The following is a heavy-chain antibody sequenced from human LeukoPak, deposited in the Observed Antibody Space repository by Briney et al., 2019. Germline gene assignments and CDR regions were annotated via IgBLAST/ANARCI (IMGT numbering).Heavy chain of an antibody. J-gene: IGHJ4*02. D-gene: IGHD4-23*01. CDR1: RFTFSNYW. CDR2: INHSGST. CDR3: ARFGDYGGVDY. Sequence: GSLRLSCGASRFTFSNYWMSWVRQAPGKGLEWIGEINHSGSTNYNPSLKSRVTISVDTSKNQFSLKLSSVTAADTAVYYCARFGDYGGVDYWGQGTLVTVSS. V-gene: IGHV4-34*01.